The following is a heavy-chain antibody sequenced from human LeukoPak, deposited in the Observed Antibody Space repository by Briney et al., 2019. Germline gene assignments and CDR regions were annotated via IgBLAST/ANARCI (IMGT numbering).Heavy chain of an antibody. J-gene: IGHJ3*02. CDR3: ARDLAVAGHDAFDI. Sequence: SQTLSPTCTVSGGSISSGGYYWSWIRQHPGKGPEWIGYIYYSGSTYYNPSLKSRVTISVDTSKNQFSLKLSSVTAADTAVYYCARDLAVAGHDAFDIWGQGTMVTVSS. V-gene: IGHV4-31*03. D-gene: IGHD6-19*01. CDR2: IYYSGST. CDR1: GGSISSGGYY.